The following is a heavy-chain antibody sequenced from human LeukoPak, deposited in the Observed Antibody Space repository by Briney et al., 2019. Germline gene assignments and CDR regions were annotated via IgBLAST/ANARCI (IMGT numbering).Heavy chain of an antibody. CDR3: ARDQEDYFDY. J-gene: IGHJ4*02. CDR2: ISSSSSYI. CDR1: GFTFSSYS. V-gene: IGHV3-21*01. D-gene: IGHD2-15*01. Sequence: GGSLRLSCAASGFTFSSYSMNWVRQAPGKGLEWVSSISSSSSYIYYADSVKGRFTISRDNAKNSLYLQVNSLRAEDTAVYYCARDQEDYFDYWGQGTLVTVSS.